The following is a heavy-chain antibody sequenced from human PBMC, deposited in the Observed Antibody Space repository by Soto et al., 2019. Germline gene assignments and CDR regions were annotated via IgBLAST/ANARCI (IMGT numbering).Heavy chain of an antibody. V-gene: IGHV3-30-3*01. Sequence: QVQLVESGGGVVQPGRSLRLSCAASGFTFSSYAMHWVRQARGKGLEWVAVISYDGSNKYYADSVKGRFTISRDNSKNTLYLQMNSLRAEDTAVYYCARDPLNTSARYFDYWGQGTLVTVSS. J-gene: IGHJ4*02. CDR2: ISYDGSNK. CDR3: ARDPLNTSARYFDY. D-gene: IGHD3-9*01. CDR1: GFTFSSYA.